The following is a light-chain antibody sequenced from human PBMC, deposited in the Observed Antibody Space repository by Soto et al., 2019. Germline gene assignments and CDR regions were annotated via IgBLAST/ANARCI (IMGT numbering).Light chain of an antibody. CDR1: SSDVGSYKF. J-gene: IGLJ2*01. V-gene: IGLV2-23*01. CDR3: CSYAGTSTYVV. Sequence: QSALTQPASVSGSPGQSITISCTGTSSDVGSYKFVSWYQHHPGKAPKLMIYEGTKRPSGVSNRFSGSKSGNTASLTISGLQAEDEADYHCCSYAGTSTYVVFGGGTKLTVL. CDR2: EGT.